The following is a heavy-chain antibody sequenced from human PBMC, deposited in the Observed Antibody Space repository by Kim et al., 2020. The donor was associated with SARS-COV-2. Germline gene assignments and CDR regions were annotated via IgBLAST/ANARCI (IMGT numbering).Heavy chain of an antibody. D-gene: IGHD3-10*01. CDR1: GFTFSSYG. CDR2: ISYDGSNK. CDR3: AKESGSGSYYAWTYYYYGMDY. V-gene: IGHV3-30*18. Sequence: GGSLRLSFAASGFTFSSYGMHWVRQAPGKGLEWVAVISYDGSNKYYADSVKGRFTISRDNSKNTLYLQMNSLRAEDTAVYYCAKESGSGSYYAWTYYYYGMDYWGQGTTVTVSS. J-gene: IGHJ6*02.